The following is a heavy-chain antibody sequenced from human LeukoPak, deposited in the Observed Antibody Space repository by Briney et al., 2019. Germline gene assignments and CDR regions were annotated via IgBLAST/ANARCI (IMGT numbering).Heavy chain of an antibody. CDR2: INKDGSEK. V-gene: IGHV3-7*03. J-gene: IGHJ5*02. Sequence: GGSLRLSCAVSEFSLRNYWMSWVRQPPGKGLEWVANINKDGSEKYYVDSVKGRFTISRDNSKNTLYLQMNSLRAEDTAVYYCAKDIRPVYDYVWGSYRPAWFDPWGQGTLVTVSS. CDR1: EFSLRNYW. CDR3: AKDIRPVYDYVWGSYRPAWFDP. D-gene: IGHD3-16*02.